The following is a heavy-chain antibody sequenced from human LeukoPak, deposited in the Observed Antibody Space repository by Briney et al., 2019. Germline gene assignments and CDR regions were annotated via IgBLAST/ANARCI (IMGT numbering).Heavy chain of an antibody. CDR3: ARDQEGFDY. V-gene: IGHV1-46*01. CDR1: GYTFTSYG. Sequence: ASVKVSCKASGYTFTSYGISWVRQAPGQGLEWMGMIHPRDGSTSYAQNFQGRVTVTRDTSTTTVHMELRGLRSEDTAVYYCARDQEGFDYWGQGTVVTVSS. J-gene: IGHJ4*02. CDR2: IHPRDGST.